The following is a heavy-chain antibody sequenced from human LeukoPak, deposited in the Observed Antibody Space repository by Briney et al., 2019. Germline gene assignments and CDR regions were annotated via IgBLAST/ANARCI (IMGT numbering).Heavy chain of an antibody. CDR2: ISYDGSNK. Sequence: GGSLRLSCVASGFTFSNYAMSWVRQAPGKRLEWVAVISYDGSNKYYADSVKGRFTISRDNSKNTLYLQMNSLRAEDTAVYYCAREYCSSTSCYEDYYYYGMDVWGQGTTVTVSS. D-gene: IGHD2-2*01. CDR1: GFTFSNYA. J-gene: IGHJ6*02. CDR3: AREYCSSTSCYEDYYYYGMDV. V-gene: IGHV3-30-3*01.